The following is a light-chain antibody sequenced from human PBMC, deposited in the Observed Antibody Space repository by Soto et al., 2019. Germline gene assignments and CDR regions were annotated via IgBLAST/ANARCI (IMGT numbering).Light chain of an antibody. CDR3: CSYTSSNTLV. J-gene: IGLJ2*01. CDR2: DVN. V-gene: IGLV2-14*01. CDR1: SSDVGRYNY. Sequence: QSALTQPASVSGSPGQSITISCTGTSSDVGRYNYVSWYQQHPGKAPKLMIYDVNNRPSGVSNRLSGSKSGNTASLTISGLQAEDEADYYCCSYTSSNTLVFGGGTKLTVL.